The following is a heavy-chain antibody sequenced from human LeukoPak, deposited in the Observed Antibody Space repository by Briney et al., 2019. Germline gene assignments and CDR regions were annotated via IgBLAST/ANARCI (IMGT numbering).Heavy chain of an antibody. D-gene: IGHD5-18*01. J-gene: IGHJ4*02. V-gene: IGHV3-30*02. CDR2: IRYDGSNK. CDR3: ARALGYSYGIVDY. Sequence: PGGSLRLSCAASGFTFSSYGMHWVRQAPGKGLEWVAFIRYDGSNKYYADSVKGRFTISRDNSKNTLYLQMNSLRAEDMAVYYCARALGYSYGIVDYWGQGTLVTVSS. CDR1: GFTFSSYG.